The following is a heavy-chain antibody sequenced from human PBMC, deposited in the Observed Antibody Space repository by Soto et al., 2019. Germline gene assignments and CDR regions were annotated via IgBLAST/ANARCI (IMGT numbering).Heavy chain of an antibody. CDR2: MNLNSGNT. J-gene: IGHJ6*02. CDR3: ARWPDGYYYYGMDV. CDR1: GYTFTSYD. Sequence: QVQLVQSVAEVKKPGASVKVSCKASGYTFTSYDINWVRQATGQGLEWMGWMNLNSGNTGYAQKFQGRVTMTRNTSISTAYMELSSLRSEDTAVYYCARWPDGYYYYGMDVWGQGTTVTVSS. V-gene: IGHV1-8*01.